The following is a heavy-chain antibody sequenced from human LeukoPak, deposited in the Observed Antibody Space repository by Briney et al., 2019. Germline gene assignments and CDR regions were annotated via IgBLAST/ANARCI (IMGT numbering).Heavy chain of an antibody. CDR1: TFTFSRYW. J-gene: IGHJ4*02. Sequence: GGSLRLSCEIPTFTFSRYWMTWVRQAPGKGLEWVAVISYDGSNKYYADSVKGRFTISRDNSKNTLYLQMNSLRAEDTAVYYCAKDLVEGGYFDYWGQGTLVTVSS. D-gene: IGHD2-15*01. CDR3: AKDLVEGGYFDY. CDR2: ISYDGSNK. V-gene: IGHV3-30*18.